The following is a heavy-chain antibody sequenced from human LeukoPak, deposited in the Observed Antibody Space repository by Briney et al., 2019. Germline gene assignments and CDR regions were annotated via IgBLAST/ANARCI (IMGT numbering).Heavy chain of an antibody. V-gene: IGHV3-23*01. D-gene: IGHD3-10*01. J-gene: IGHJ5*02. CDR2: ISGSGGST. CDR1: GFTFSSYA. Sequence: PGGSLRLSCAASGFTFSSYAMSWVRQAPGKGLEWVSAISGSGGSTYYADSVKGRFTISRDNSKNTRYLQMNSLRAEDTAVYYCAKNPRGDDWFDPWGQGTLVTVSS. CDR3: AKNPRGDDWFDP.